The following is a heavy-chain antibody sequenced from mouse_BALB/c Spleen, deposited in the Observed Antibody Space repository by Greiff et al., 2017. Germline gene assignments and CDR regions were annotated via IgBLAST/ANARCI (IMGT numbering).Heavy chain of an antibody. V-gene: IGHV5-17*02. CDR2: ISSGSSTI. J-gene: IGHJ2*01. CDR3: AREGKYYFDY. CDR1: GFTFSSFG. Sequence: EVQVVESGGGLVQPGGSRKLSCAASGFTFSSFGMHWVRQAPEKGLEWVAYISSGSSTIYYADTVKGRFTISRDNPKNTLFLQMTSLRSEDTAMYYCAREGKYYFDYWGQGTTLTVSS.